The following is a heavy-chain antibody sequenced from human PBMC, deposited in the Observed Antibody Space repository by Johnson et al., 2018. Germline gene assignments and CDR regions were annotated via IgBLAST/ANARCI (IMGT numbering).Heavy chain of an antibody. J-gene: IGHJ4*02. D-gene: IGHD2-2*01. Sequence: VQLVESGGGLVKAGGSLRLSCAASRFTFNYYYMTWIRQAPGKGLECVSYISSRGSTIYYADSLKGRFTLSWDNAKKSLYLQMNSLRAEDTALYFCAREIPGGVVDLDYWGQGTLVSVSS. CDR2: ISSRGSTI. V-gene: IGHV3-11*04. CDR1: RFTFNYYY. CDR3: AREIPGGVVDLDY.